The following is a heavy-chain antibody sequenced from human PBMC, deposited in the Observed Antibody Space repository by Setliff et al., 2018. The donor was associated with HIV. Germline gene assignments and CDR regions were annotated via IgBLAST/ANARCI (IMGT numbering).Heavy chain of an antibody. J-gene: IGHJ6*02. V-gene: IGHV7-4-1*02. CDR3: ARGGVTYYDILTGSSMDV. CDR2: INTNTGNP. Sequence: ASVKVSCKISGGPFSNHPITWVRQAPGQGLEWMGWINTNTGNPTYAQGFTGRFVFSLDTSVSTTYLQISSLKAEDTAVYYCARGGVTYYDILTGSSMDVWGQGTTVTVSS. D-gene: IGHD3-9*01. CDR1: GGPFSNHP.